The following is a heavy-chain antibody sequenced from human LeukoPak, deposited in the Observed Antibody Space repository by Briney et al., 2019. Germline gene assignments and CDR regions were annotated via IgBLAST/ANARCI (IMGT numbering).Heavy chain of an antibody. CDR1: GYIFVGYY. Sequence: ASVKVSCKASGYIFVGYYIYWVRQAPGQGLEWMGWINPNSGGTNYAQKFQGRVTMTRDTSISTAYMELSRLRSDDTAVYYCARGGLRVMVYRLYYMDVWGKGTTVTVSS. CDR3: ARGGLRVMVYRLYYMDV. J-gene: IGHJ6*03. V-gene: IGHV1-2*02. CDR2: INPNSGGT. D-gene: IGHD2-8*01.